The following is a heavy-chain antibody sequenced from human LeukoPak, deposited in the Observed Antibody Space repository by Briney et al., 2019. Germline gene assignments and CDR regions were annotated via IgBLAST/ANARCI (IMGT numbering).Heavy chain of an antibody. CDR2: INHSGST. J-gene: IGHJ3*02. CDR3: ARGRGYCSSTSCYVDAFDI. V-gene: IGHV4-34*01. Sequence: SETLSLTCAVYGGSFSGYYWSWIRQPPGKGLEWIGEINHSGSTNYNPSLKSRVTISVDTSKNQFSLKLSSVTAADTAAYYCARGRGYCSSTSCYVDAFDIWGQGTMVTVSS. CDR1: GGSFSGYY. D-gene: IGHD2-2*01.